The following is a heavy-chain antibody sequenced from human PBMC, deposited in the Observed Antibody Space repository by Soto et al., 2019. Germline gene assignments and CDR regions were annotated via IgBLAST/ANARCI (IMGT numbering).Heavy chain of an antibody. CDR1: GGSISSGDYY. Sequence: PSETLSLTCTVSGGSISSGDYYWSWIRQPPGKGLEWIGYIYYSGSTYYNPSLKSRVTISVDTSKNQFSLKLSSVTAADTAVYYCARGYSGSDYLFFDYWGQGTLVTVSS. V-gene: IGHV4-30-4*01. CDR3: ARGYSGSDYLFFDY. D-gene: IGHD5-12*01. CDR2: IYYSGST. J-gene: IGHJ4*02.